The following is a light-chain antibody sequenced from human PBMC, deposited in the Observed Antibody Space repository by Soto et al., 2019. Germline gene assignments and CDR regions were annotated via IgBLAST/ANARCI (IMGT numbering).Light chain of an antibody. CDR1: SSDVGGYNY. V-gene: IGLV2-14*01. CDR2: DVS. J-gene: IGLJ1*01. CDR3: SSYTSSSTYV. Sequence: QSVLTQPAPVSGSPGQSITISCTGTSSDVGGYNYVSWYQQRPGEAPKLIIYDVSNRPSGVSNRFSGSKSGNTASLTISGLQAEDEADYYCSSYTSSSTYVFGSGTKVTVL.